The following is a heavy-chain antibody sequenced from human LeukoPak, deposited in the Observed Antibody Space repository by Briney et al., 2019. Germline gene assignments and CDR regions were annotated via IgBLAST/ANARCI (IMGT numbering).Heavy chain of an antibody. CDR3: AREGYGDYGVAFDY. V-gene: IGHV3-7*01. D-gene: IGHD4-17*01. J-gene: IGHJ4*02. Sequence: GGSLRLSCAASGFPFSSYWMSWVRPAPGKGLEWVANIKQDGSEKYYVNSVKGRFTISRDNAKNSLYLQMNSLRAEDTAVYYCAREGYGDYGVAFDYWGQGTLVTVSS. CDR2: IKQDGSEK. CDR1: GFPFSSYW.